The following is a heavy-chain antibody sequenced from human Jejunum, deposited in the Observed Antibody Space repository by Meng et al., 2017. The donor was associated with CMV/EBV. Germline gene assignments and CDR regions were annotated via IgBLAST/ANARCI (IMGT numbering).Heavy chain of an antibody. Sequence: TYYWGWIRQPPGKGLEWIGSIYYGGSTFYNPSLKSRVIISVDTSKNQFSLSLSSVTAADTAVYYCARDRVRYSDDYYYYGMDVWGQGTTVIVSS. CDR2: IYYGGST. J-gene: IGHJ6*02. CDR1: TYY. D-gene: IGHD3-9*01. V-gene: IGHV4-39*07. CDR3: ARDRVRYSDDYYYYGMDV.